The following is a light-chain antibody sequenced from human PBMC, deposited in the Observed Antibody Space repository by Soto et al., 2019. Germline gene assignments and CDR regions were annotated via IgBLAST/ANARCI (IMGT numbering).Light chain of an antibody. CDR2: AAS. Sequence: DIQMTQAPSSLSASEGDRVTITCRASQSISNYLNWYQQKPGKAPKFLISAASSLQSGVPSRFSGSGSGTEFTLTISRLRPEDFATYYCQQSYSTPLTFGGGTKVEIK. V-gene: IGKV1-39*01. CDR3: QQSYSTPLT. J-gene: IGKJ4*01. CDR1: QSISNY.